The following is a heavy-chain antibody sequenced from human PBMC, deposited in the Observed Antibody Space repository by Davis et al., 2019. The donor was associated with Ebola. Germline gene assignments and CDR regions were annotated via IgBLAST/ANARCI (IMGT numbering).Heavy chain of an antibody. CDR3: ASIGVGYDPSAFDY. V-gene: IGHV1-69*13. D-gene: IGHD5-12*01. CDR2: IIPIFGTA. CDR1: GGTFSSYA. Sequence: SSVTVSCKASGGTFSSYAISWVRQAPGQGLEWMGGIIPIFGTANYAQKFQGRVTITADESTSTAYMELSSLRSEDTAVYYCASIGVGYDPSAFDYWGQGTLVTVSS. J-gene: IGHJ4*02.